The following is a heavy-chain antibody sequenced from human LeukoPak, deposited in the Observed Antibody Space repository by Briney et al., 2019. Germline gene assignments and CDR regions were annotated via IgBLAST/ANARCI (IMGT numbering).Heavy chain of an antibody. V-gene: IGHV3-23*01. J-gene: IGHJ4*01. CDR1: GFTFSNSA. D-gene: IGHD6-19*01. CDR2: LSGSGITT. Sequence: GGSLRLSCAASGFTFSNSAMSWVRQAPGKGLEWVSTLSGSGITTYYADSVKGRFTISRDNSKNTLYLQMNTLRAEDSALYYCAKGIYSSGWSYFDYWDHGTLVTVSS. CDR3: AKGIYSSGWSYFDY.